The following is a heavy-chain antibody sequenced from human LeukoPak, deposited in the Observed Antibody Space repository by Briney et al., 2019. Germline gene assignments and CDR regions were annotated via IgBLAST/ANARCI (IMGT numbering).Heavy chain of an antibody. D-gene: IGHD3-16*01. J-gene: IGHJ4*02. CDR2: ISGSGGST. Sequence: GGSLRLSCAASGFTFSSYAMSWVRQAPGKGLEWVSAISGSGGSTYYADSVKGRFTISRDNSKNTLYRQMNGLRAEDTAVYYCAKGSFPTYYDYVWGSSDYWGQGTLVTVSS. V-gene: IGHV3-23*01. CDR3: AKGSFPTYYDYVWGSSDY. CDR1: GFTFSSYA.